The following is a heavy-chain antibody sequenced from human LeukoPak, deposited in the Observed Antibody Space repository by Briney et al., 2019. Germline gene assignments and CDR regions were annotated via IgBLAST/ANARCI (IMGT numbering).Heavy chain of an antibody. Sequence: KTSETLSLTCTVSGGSISSGSYYWSWIRQPAGKGLEWIGRIYTSGSTNYNPSLKSRVTISVDTSKNQFSLKLSSVTAADTAVYYCAREEPLGSNLSRLGVFWSGFGDYCFDYWGQGTLVTVSS. CDR1: GGSISSGSYY. V-gene: IGHV4-61*02. J-gene: IGHJ4*02. CDR3: AREEPLGSNLSRLGVFWSGFGDYCFDY. D-gene: IGHD3-3*01. CDR2: IYTSGST.